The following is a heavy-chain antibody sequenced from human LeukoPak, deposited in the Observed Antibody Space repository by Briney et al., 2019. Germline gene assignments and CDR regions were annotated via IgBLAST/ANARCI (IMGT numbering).Heavy chain of an antibody. V-gene: IGHV4-59*02. Sequence: PSETLFLSCTVSGGSVSGYYWSWIRQPPGKGLEWICYIYYSGSTNYNPSLKSRVTISVDTSENQFSLKLTSVTAADTAVYHCARDREYSSSGLVWFDPWGHGILVTVSS. J-gene: IGHJ5*02. CDR3: ARDREYSSSGLVWFDP. CDR2: IYYSGST. D-gene: IGHD6-6*01. CDR1: GGSVSGYY.